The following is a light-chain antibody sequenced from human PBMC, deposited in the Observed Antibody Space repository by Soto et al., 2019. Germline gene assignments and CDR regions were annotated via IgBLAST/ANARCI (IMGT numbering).Light chain of an antibody. Sequence: QSVLTQPPSVSEAPRQRVTISCSGSSSNIGENAVNWFQQLPGKAPKLLIYLDDLLPSGVSDRFYGSKSGTSASLAISGLRSEDEADYYCAAWDNSLNGVVFGGGTKLTVL. J-gene: IGLJ3*02. V-gene: IGLV1-36*01. CDR3: AAWDNSLNGVV. CDR2: LDD. CDR1: SSNIGENA.